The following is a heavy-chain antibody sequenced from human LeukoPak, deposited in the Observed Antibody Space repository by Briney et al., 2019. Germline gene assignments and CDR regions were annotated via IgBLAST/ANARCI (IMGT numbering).Heavy chain of an antibody. Sequence: PGGSLRLSCAASGFTFSSYSMNWVRQAPGKGLEWVSFISSSSSYIYYADSMKGRFTISRDNAKNSLYLQMNSLRAEDTAVYYCAKAFGTNGYFQLPIDFWGQGTLVTVSS. CDR2: ISSSSSYI. V-gene: IGHV3-21*01. D-gene: IGHD2-8*01. J-gene: IGHJ4*02. CDR3: AKAFGTNGYFQLPIDF. CDR1: GFTFSSYS.